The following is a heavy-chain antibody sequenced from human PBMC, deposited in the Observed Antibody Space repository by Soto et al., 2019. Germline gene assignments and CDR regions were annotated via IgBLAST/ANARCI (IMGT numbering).Heavy chain of an antibody. J-gene: IGHJ6*02. CDR3: ARGGDYYYYYGMDV. D-gene: IGHD3-3*01. CDR1: GGSISSGDYY. CDR2: IYYSGST. V-gene: IGHV4-30-4*01. Sequence: SETLSLTCTVSGGSISSGDYYWSWIRQPPGKGLEWIGYIYYSGSTYYNPSLKSRVTISVDTSKNQFSLKLSSVTAADTAVYYCARGGDYYYYYGMDVCGQVTTVPV.